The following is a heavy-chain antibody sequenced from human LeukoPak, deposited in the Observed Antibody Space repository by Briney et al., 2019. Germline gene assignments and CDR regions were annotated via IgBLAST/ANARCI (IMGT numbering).Heavy chain of an antibody. CDR3: ASRLYCSNTRCRNFPFAY. CDR2: IIPIFGTA. J-gene: IGHJ4*02. CDR1: GGTFSSYA. Sequence: SVKVSCKASGGTFSSYATNWVRQAPGQGLEWMGGIIPIFGTANYAQKFQDRVTITADESTSTAYMELSSLRSEDTAIYYCASRLYCSNTRCRNFPFAYWGQGTLVTVSS. D-gene: IGHD2-2*01. V-gene: IGHV1-69*13.